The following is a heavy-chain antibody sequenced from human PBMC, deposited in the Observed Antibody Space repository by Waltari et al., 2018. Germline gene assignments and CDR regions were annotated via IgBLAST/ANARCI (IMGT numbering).Heavy chain of an antibody. D-gene: IGHD3-22*01. V-gene: IGHV1-69*05. J-gene: IGHJ3*02. CDR3: ASGVYDSSGYYYDAFDI. Sequence: QVQLVQSGAEVKKPGSSVKVSCKASGGTFSSYAISWVRQAPGQGLEWMGGIIPIFGTANYAQKFQGRVTITTDESTSTAYMGLSSLRSEDTAVYYCASGVYDSSGYYYDAFDIWGQGTMVTVSS. CDR2: IIPIFGTA. CDR1: GGTFSSYA.